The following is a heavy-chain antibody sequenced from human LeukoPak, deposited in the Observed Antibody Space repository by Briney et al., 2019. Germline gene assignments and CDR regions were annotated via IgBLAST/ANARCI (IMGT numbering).Heavy chain of an antibody. CDR1: GFXFSNHG. V-gene: IGHV3-33*01. CDR2: IWYDGSNK. J-gene: IGHJ4*02. CDR3: ARDRGVSYFDY. Sequence: GGSLRLSCAASGFXFSNHGMHWVRQAPGKGLEWVAVIWYDGSNKYYADSVKGRFTISRDNSKNTLYLQMNSLRAEDTAMYYCARDRGVSYFDYWSQGTQVTVSS. D-gene: IGHD3-10*01.